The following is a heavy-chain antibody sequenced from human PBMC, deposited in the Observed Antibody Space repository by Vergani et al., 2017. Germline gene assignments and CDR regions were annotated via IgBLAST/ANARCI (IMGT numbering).Heavy chain of an antibody. CDR3: ARDTPDGGLLCSGGSCHLIGTYGMDV. CDR2: LYYSGST. Sequence: VQLQESGPGLVKPSETLSLTCTVSGGSISSYYWSWIRQPPGKGLEWIGYLYYSGSTNYNPSLKSRVTISVDTSKNQFSLKLSSVTAADTAVYYCARDTPDGGLLCSGGSCHLIGTYGMDVWGQGTTVTVSS. CDR1: GGSISSYY. V-gene: IGHV4-59*01. J-gene: IGHJ6*02. D-gene: IGHD2-15*01.